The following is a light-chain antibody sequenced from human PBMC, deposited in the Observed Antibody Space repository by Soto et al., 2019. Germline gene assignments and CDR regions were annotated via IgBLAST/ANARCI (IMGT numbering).Light chain of an antibody. V-gene: IGKV3-11*01. J-gene: IGKJ4*01. CDR1: QSVGSS. CDR3: QQRNNWPLLWT. CDR2: DTS. Sequence: EIVLTQSPATLSLSPGERATLSCRASQSVGSSLAWYQQKPGQAPRLLIYDTSNRATGIPARLSRSGSGTDFTLAISSLEPEDFAVYYCQQRNNWPLLWTFGGGTKVEIK.